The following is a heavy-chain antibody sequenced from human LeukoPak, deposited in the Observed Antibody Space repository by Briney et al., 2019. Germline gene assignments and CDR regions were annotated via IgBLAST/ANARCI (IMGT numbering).Heavy chain of an antibody. J-gene: IGHJ6*03. CDR1: GASISSDNYY. CDR3: ARVTPTLHFYYYMDV. V-gene: IGHV4-61*02. CDR2: ISSTGST. Sequence: SETLSLTCTVSGASISSDNYYWNWVRQPAGQGVEWIGRISSTGSTNYNPSLKSRVTISVDTSKNQFSLKLSSVTAADTAVYYCARVTPTLHFYYYMDVWGKGTTVTVSS.